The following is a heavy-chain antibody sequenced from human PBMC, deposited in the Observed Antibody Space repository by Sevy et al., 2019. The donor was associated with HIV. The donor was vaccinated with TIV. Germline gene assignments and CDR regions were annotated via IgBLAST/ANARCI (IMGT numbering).Heavy chain of an antibody. D-gene: IGHD3-3*01. CDR1: GFTFRNYA. CDR3: TKDVTVYYLWSGRIGTFDF. Sequence: GGSLRLSCAASGFTFRNYAMSWVRQAPGKGLEWVSSISGSGGSTYYADSVKGRFTISRDSPKNRLYLQMTSLRAEDTAVYYCTKDVTVYYLWSGRIGTFDFWGQGTMVTVSS. V-gene: IGHV3-23*01. J-gene: IGHJ3*01. CDR2: ISGSGGST.